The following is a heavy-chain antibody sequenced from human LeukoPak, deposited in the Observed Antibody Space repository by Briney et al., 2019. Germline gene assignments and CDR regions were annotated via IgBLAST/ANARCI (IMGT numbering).Heavy chain of an antibody. J-gene: IGHJ4*02. CDR2: IHYSGRT. V-gene: IGHV4-38-2*01. CDR1: GYSIRSDYY. CDR3: ARRLYNNVGFDY. Sequence: SETLSLTCAVSGYSIRSDYYGSWIRQPPGKGLEWVGSIHYSGRTYYNPSLKSRVTISVDTSKNQFSLKLSSVTAADTAVYYCARRLYNNVGFDYWGQGTLVTVSS. D-gene: IGHD2-21*01.